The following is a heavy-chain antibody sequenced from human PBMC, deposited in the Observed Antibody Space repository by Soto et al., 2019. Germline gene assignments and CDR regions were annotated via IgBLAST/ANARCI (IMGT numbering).Heavy chain of an antibody. V-gene: IGHV4-39*02. D-gene: IGHD4-4*01. CDR3: ARDEYSMPSSSGPILKS. CDR2: LSYTGSP. CDR1: GGSISSRSYY. Sequence: SETLSLTCTVSGGSISSRSYYCGWVRQPPGKGLEWIGSLSYTGSPSYNPSLKNRVTISVDTSKNQLSLKLDSVSAADTAVYYCARDEYSMPSSSGPILKSWGQGILVTVSS. J-gene: IGHJ5*02.